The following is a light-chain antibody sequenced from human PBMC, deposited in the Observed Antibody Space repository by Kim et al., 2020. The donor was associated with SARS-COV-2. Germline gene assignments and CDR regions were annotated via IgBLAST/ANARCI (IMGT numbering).Light chain of an antibody. CDR3: DQYYNIPYT. J-gene: IGKJ2*01. CDR1: QSLLFSSNNKNC. Sequence: RATINCKASQSLLFSSNNKNCLAGYPQKPGQPPRLLIYWASTRESGVPDRYSGSGSGTDFTLTISSLEAGDGAVYYCDQYYNIPYTFGQGTKLEI. V-gene: IGKV4-1*01. CDR2: WAS.